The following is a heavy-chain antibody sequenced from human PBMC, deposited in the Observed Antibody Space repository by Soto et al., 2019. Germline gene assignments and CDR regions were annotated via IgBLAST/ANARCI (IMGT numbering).Heavy chain of an antibody. CDR2: ISYDGNLK. V-gene: IGHV3-30*03. CDR1: GFAFSNFG. J-gene: IGHJ4*02. CDR3: ARFWGPITAAVDDY. D-gene: IGHD6-13*01. Sequence: QVQLVESGGGVVQPGRSLTLSCAASGFAFSNFGMQWARQAPGKGLEWVASISYDGNLKYSADSVKGRFTFSRDNSKNTLYLQMNSLRSEDTAVYFCARFWGPITAAVDDYWGQGTLVTVSS.